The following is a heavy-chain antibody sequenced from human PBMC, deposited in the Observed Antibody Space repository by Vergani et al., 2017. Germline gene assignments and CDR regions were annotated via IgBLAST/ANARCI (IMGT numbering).Heavy chain of an antibody. J-gene: IGHJ6*01. CDR3: ARLRERGHSYGYVSYYYYGMDV. D-gene: IGHD5-18*01. V-gene: IGHV4-34*01. CDR2: INHSGST. CDR1: GGSFSGYY. Sequence: QVQLQQWGAGLLKPSETLSLTCAVYGGSFSGYYWSWIRQPPGKGLEWIGEINHSGSTNYNPSLKSRVTISVETSKNQFSLKLSSVTAADTAVYYCARLRERGHSYGYVSYYYYGMDVWGQGTTVTVSS.